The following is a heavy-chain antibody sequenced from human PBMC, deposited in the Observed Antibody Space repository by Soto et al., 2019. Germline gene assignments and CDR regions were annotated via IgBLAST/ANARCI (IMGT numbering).Heavy chain of an antibody. CDR2: ISNDGVHT. CDR3: ARLPTPGYYGMDV. V-gene: IGHV3-64*01. J-gene: IGHJ6*02. CDR1: GFTFTTYT. Sequence: PGGSLRLSCVASGFTFTTYTLHWVRQAPGKGLEYLSAISNDGVHTYYASSVEDRFTISRDNSKNTLYLQMNSLRAEDTAVYYCARLPTPGYYGMDVWGQGTTVTVSS.